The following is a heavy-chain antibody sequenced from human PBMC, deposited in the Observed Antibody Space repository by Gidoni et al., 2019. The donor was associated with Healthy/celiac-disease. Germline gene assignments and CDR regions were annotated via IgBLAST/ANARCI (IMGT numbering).Heavy chain of an antibody. J-gene: IGHJ4*01. CDR1: GLTVSGYA. CDR3: AKVVVVVATEYYFDY. CDR2: SRGSVGST. Sequence: EVKLLESGGGLVLPGACLRPSCAASGLTVSGYAMSWVRQAPGKGLEWVSASRGSVGSTYYAVSVKGRFTISRDNSKNTLYLQMNSLRAEDTAVYYCAKVVVVVATEYYFDYWGHGTLVTVSS. D-gene: IGHD2-15*01. V-gene: IGHV3-23*01.